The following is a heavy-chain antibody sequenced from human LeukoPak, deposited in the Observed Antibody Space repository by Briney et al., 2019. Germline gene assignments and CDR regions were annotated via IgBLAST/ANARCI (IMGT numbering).Heavy chain of an antibody. CDR3: STIVPSDMPAFDY. J-gene: IGHJ4*02. V-gene: IGHV3-30*02. CDR1: GFTFSTYD. Sequence: LAGGSLRLSCAASGFTFSTYDMHWVRQAPGKGLEWVAFIRYDGGNKQYADSVKGRFTISRDNSKNTLYLQMNSLRAEDTAIYFCSTIVPSDMPAFDYWGQGTLVTVSS. D-gene: IGHD2-2*01. CDR2: IRYDGGNK.